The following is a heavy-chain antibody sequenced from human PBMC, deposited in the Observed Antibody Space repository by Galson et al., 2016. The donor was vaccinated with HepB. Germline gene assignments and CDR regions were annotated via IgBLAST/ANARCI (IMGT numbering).Heavy chain of an antibody. CDR2: LSTSSSTI. J-gene: IGHJ6*02. CDR3: ARALGRWSHTFFYNYYGMDV. Sequence: SLRLSCAASGFTFSSYSMNWVRQAPGKGLEWVSFLSTSSSTIYYSDSVKGRFTVSRDNGKNSLYLQMNSLRAEDTAMYYCARALGRWSHTFFYNYYGMDVWGQGTTVTVSS. D-gene: IGHD2/OR15-2a*01. V-gene: IGHV3-48*01. CDR1: GFTFSSYS.